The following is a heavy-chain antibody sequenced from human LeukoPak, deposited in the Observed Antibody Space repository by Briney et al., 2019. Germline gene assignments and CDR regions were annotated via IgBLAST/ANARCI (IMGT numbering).Heavy chain of an antibody. D-gene: IGHD1-26*01. CDR2: INPSGGST. Sequence: ASVKVSCKASGYTFTSYYLHWVRQAPGQGLEWMGIINPSGGSTTYAQQFQGRVTLTRDTSTNTVYMELSSLRSEDTAVYYYARDLYSGTWTATHWGQGTLVTVSS. CDR1: GYTFTSYY. J-gene: IGHJ4*02. CDR3: ARDLYSGTWTATH. V-gene: IGHV1-46*01.